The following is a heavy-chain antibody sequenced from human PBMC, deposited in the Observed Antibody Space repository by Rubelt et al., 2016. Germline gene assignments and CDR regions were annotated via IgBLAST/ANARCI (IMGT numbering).Heavy chain of an antibody. CDR3: ATEVGATDV. J-gene: IGHJ4*02. V-gene: IGHV1-46*01. Sequence: QVQLVQSGAEVKKPGASVKVSCKASGYTFINYYMHWVRQAPGPGLEWVGVIKPSAGRTTYAQKFQGRRTMTRDTSTSRVYVELGSLRTEGTELEYCATEVGATDVWGQGTLVTVSS. CDR1: GYTFINYY. CDR2: IKPSAGRT. D-gene: IGHD1-26*01.